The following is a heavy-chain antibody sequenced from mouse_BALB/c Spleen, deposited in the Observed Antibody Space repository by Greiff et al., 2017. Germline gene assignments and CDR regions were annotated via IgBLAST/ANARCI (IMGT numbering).Heavy chain of an antibody. CDR3: AREGTATPFAY. D-gene: IGHD1-2*01. Sequence: VQLQQSGPELVKPGASVKMSCKASGYTFTSYVMHWVKQKPGQGLEWIGYINPYNDGTKYNEKFKGKATLTSDKSSSTAYMELSSLTSEDSAVYYCAREGTATPFAYWGQGTLVTVSA. J-gene: IGHJ3*01. V-gene: IGHV1-14*01. CDR2: INPYNDGT. CDR1: GYTFTSYV.